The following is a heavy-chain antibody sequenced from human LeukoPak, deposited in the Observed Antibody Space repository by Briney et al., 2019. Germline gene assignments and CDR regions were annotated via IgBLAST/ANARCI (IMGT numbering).Heavy chain of an antibody. V-gene: IGHV4-59*01. Sequence: SETLSLTCTVSGGSISSYYWSWIRQPPGKGLEWIGYIYYSGSTNYNPSLKSRVTISVDTSKNQSSLKLSSVTAADTAVYYCARDRREGAFDIWGQGTMVTVSS. CDR1: GGSISSYY. D-gene: IGHD1-26*01. CDR2: IYYSGST. J-gene: IGHJ3*02. CDR3: ARDRREGAFDI.